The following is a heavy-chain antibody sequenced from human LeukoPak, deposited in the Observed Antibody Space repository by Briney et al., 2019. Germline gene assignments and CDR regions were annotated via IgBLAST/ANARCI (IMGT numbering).Heavy chain of an antibody. J-gene: IGHJ5*02. CDR1: GFTFDDYA. V-gene: IGHV3-9*01. CDR2: ISWNSGSI. Sequence: GGSLRLSCAASGFTFDDYAMPWVRQAPGKGLEWVSGISWNSGSIGYADSVKGRFTISRDNAKNSLYLQMNSLRAEDTALYYCAKAGGYCSSTSCYNWFDPWGQGTLATVSS. D-gene: IGHD2-2*03. CDR3: AKAGGYCSSTSCYNWFDP.